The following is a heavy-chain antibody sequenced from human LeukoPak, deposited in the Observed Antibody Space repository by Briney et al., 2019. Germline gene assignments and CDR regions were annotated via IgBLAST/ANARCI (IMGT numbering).Heavy chain of an antibody. Sequence: GASVKVSCKASGYTFTGYYMHWVRQAPGQGLEWMGWINPNSGGTNYAQKFQGRVTMTRDTSISTAYMELSRLRSDDTAVYYCAILPGRVGGDAFDIWGQGTMVTVSS. CDR2: INPNSGGT. CDR1: GYTFTGYY. V-gene: IGHV1-2*02. D-gene: IGHD3-10*01. CDR3: AILPGRVGGDAFDI. J-gene: IGHJ3*02.